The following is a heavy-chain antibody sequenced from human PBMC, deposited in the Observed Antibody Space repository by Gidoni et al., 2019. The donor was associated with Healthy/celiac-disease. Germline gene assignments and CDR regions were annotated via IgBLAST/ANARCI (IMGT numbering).Heavy chain of an antibody. Sequence: QVQLVQSGAEVKKPGASVNVSCKASGYTFTSYVISWVRQAPGQGLEWMGGSSAYNGNTNEAQKLQGRVTMTTDTSTSTAYMELRSLRSDDTAVYYCARVPYPLGAAAGTVDYWGQGTLVTVSS. CDR2: SSAYNGNT. D-gene: IGHD6-13*01. CDR1: GYTFTSYV. V-gene: IGHV1-18*01. J-gene: IGHJ4*02. CDR3: ARVPYPLGAAAGTVDY.